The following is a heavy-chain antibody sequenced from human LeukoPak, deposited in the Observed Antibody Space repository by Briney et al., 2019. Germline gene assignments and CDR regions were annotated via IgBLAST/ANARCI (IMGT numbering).Heavy chain of an antibody. V-gene: IGHV3-48*02. J-gene: IGHJ4*02. Sequence: GGSLRLSCAASGFPFSSYVMSWVRQAPGKGLEWVPYINHNGETIYYPDFVKGRFTISRDNAKNSLYLQMNSLRDEDTAVYYCARDNDWAFDYWGQGTLVTVSS. D-gene: IGHD3-9*01. CDR1: GFPFSSYV. CDR3: ARDNDWAFDY. CDR2: INHNGETI.